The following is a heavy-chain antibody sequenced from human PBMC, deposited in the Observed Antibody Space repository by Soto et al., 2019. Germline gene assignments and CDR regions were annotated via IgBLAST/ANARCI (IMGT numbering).Heavy chain of an antibody. D-gene: IGHD3-10*01. CDR1: GYTFTSYD. V-gene: IGHV1-8*01. Sequence: QVQLVQSGAEVKKPGASVKVSCKASGYTFTSYDINWVRQATGQGLEWMGWMNPNSGNTGYAQKFQGRVTMTRNTSISTAYMELSSLRSEDTAVYYCARGPPTMVRIAPEAFYYYYYGMDVWGQGTTVTVSS. J-gene: IGHJ6*02. CDR2: MNPNSGNT. CDR3: ARGPPTMVRIAPEAFYYYYYGMDV.